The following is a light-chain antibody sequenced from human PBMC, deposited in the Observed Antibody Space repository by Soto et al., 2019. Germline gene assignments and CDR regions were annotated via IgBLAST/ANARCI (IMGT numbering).Light chain of an antibody. CDR2: MAS. CDR3: QQYNNYYQT. V-gene: IGKV1-5*03. J-gene: IGKJ1*01. CDR1: QSVSTW. Sequence: DIQMTQSPSTLSPFLGDRLPITCRASQSVSTWLAWYQQKPGKAPQVLISMASTLESGVPSRFSGSGSGTEFTLTISSLQPADIATYYCQQYNNYYQTFGQGTKVDIK.